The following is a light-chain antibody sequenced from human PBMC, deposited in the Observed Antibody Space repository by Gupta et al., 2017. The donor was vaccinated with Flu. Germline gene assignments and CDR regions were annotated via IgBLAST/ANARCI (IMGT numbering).Light chain of an antibody. Sequence: EIVMTQSPATLSVSQGESATLACRASQSVSSNLAWYQQKPGQAPRLLIYCASTRAPGIPAWFSGSGSGTAFTLPISSLQSEDFAVYYCQQYNNWPPGTFGQGTKVEIK. V-gene: IGKV3-15*01. CDR2: CAS. J-gene: IGKJ1*01. CDR3: QQYNNWPPGT. CDR1: QSVSSN.